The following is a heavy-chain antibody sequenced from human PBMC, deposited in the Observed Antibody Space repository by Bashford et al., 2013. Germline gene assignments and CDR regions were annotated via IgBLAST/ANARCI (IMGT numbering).Heavy chain of an antibody. J-gene: IGHJ6*02. CDR1: GVTLSDYA. CDR2: ISSDGSSV. V-gene: IGHV3-30*04. D-gene: IGHD2-15*01. Sequence: GSLRLSCAASGVTLSDYAVHWVRQAPGKGLEWVAVISSDGSSVHYADSVKGRFTISRDNSKNTLFLQMHSLRAEDTAVYYCSRALHCSGGSCYSYHYAMHVWGQGTTVTVSS. CDR3: SRALHCSGGSCYSYHYAMHV.